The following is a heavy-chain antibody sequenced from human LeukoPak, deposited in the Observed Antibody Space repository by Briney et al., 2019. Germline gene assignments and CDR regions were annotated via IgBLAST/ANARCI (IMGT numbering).Heavy chain of an antibody. D-gene: IGHD1-26*01. CDR2: VSGGGETT. CDR1: GFTFSSNA. V-gene: IGHV3-23*01. J-gene: IGHJ4*02. CDR3: ARIMLSWREFDC. Sequence: GGSLRLSCAATGFTFSSNAMSWVRQAPGKGLEWVSAVSGGGETTYYADSVKGRFTIFRDNSKNTLYLQMNSLRAEGTAVYYCARIMLSWREFDCWGQGTLVTVSS.